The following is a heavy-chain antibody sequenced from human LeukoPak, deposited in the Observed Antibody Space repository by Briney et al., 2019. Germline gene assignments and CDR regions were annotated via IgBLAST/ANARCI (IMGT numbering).Heavy chain of an antibody. V-gene: IGHV4-61*02. J-gene: IGHJ4*02. CDR2: IYTSGIT. CDR1: GGSITSGSYY. CDR3: ARDPIYGSGSV. Sequence: PSETLSLTCTVSGGSITSGSYYWSWIRQPAGKGLEWIGRIYTSGITNYNPSLKSRVTISVDTSKNQFSLKLSSVTAADTAVYYCARDPIYGSGSVWGQGTLVTVSS. D-gene: IGHD3-10*01.